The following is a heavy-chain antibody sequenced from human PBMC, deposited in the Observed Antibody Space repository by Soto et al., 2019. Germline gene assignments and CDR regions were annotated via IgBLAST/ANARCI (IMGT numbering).Heavy chain of an antibody. D-gene: IGHD2-15*01. CDR1: GGSISSGGYS. Sequence: PSETLSLTCAVSGGSISSGGYSWSWIRQPPGKGLEWIGYIYHSGSTYYNPSLKSRVTISVDRSKNQFSLKPSSVTAADTAVYYCARARGARYFDYWGQGTLVTVSS. V-gene: IGHV4-30-2*01. CDR3: ARARGARYFDY. CDR2: IYHSGST. J-gene: IGHJ4*02.